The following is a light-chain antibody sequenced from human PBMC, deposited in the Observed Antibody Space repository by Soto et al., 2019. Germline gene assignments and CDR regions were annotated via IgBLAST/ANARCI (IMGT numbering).Light chain of an antibody. CDR2: GAS. CDR1: ESISRHY. CDR3: QNFGDSPFT. Sequence: PGERATLSCRASESISRHYIAWYQHKPGQAPRLLFFGASTRATGIPDRFSGSWSGTDFTLTISRLEPEDFAMYYCQNFGDSPFTFGPGTKVDIK. V-gene: IGKV3-20*01. J-gene: IGKJ3*01.